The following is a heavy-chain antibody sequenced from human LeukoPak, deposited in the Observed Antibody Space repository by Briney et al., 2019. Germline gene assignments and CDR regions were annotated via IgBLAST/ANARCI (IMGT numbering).Heavy chain of an antibody. CDR3: AKDKPRRDGYNQHYFDY. CDR2: IRYDGSNK. J-gene: IGHJ4*02. V-gene: IGHV3-30*02. D-gene: IGHD5-24*01. CDR1: GFTFSSYG. Sequence: PGGSLRLSCAASGFTFSSYGMHWVRQAPGKGLEWVAFIRYDGSNKYYADSVKGRFTISRDNSKNTLYLQMNSLRAEDTAVYYCAKDKPRRDGYNQHYFDYWGQGTLVTVSS.